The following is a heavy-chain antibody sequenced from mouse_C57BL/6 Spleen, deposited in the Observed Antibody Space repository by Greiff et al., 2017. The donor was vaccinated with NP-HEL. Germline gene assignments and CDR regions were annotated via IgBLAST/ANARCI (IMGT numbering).Heavy chain of an antibody. CDR1: GYTFTDYN. Sequence: EVQLQQSGPELVKPGASVKIPCKASGYTFTDYNMDWVKQSHGQSLEWIGDINPNNVGTIYNQTFKGKATLIVDMSSSTAYMELRSLTSEVTAVDYCARGDRWLLRNWFAYWGQGTLVTVSA. CDR3: ARGDRWLLRNWFAY. V-gene: IGHV1-18*01. CDR2: INPNNVGT. J-gene: IGHJ3*01. D-gene: IGHD2-3*01.